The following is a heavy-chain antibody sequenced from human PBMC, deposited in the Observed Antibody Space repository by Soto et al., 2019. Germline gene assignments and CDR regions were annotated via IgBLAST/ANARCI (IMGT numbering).Heavy chain of an antibody. CDR2: IYYSGST. J-gene: IGHJ4*02. V-gene: IGHV4-59*12. CDR3: ARGPGGYPPSY. CDR1: GGSISGYY. Sequence: SETLSLTCTVSGGSISGYYWSWIRQPPGKGLEWIGYIYYSGSTIYNPSLKSRVTISVDTSKNQFSLKLSSVTAADTAVYYCARGPGGYPPSYWGQGTLVTVSS. D-gene: IGHD5-12*01.